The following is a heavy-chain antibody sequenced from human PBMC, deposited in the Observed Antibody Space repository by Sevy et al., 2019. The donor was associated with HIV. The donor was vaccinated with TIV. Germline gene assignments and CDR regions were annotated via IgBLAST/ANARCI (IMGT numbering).Heavy chain of an antibody. D-gene: IGHD3-22*01. J-gene: IGHJ3*02. V-gene: IGHV3-23*01. CDR3: TKYQPNYYDSFSDAFDM. CDR2: ISGSGTT. CDR1: GFTFGSYA. Sequence: GGSLRLSCAASGFTFGSYAMTWVRQAPGKGLEWVSGISGSGTTYYADSVKGRFTISRDNSKSTLFLQLNSLRADDTAVYYCTKYQPNYYDSFSDAFDMWGQGMMVTV.